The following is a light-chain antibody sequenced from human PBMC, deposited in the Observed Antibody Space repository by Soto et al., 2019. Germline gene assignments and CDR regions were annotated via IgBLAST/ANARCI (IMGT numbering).Light chain of an antibody. V-gene: IGKV3-11*01. CDR1: QSVVRY. CDR2: DAT. CDR3: QQRYHWPPLT. Sequence: EIVLTQSPVTLSLSPGDTATLSCRASQSVVRYVAWYQQKPGQAPRLLIYDATIRASGIPARFSGSGSETDFSLIISSLEPEDFGVYYCQQRYHWPPLTFGGGTKVEVK. J-gene: IGKJ4*01.